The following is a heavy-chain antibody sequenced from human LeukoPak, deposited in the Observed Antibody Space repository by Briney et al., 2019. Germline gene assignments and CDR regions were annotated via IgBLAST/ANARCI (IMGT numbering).Heavy chain of an antibody. D-gene: IGHD2-21*02. V-gene: IGHV4-34*01. Sequence: SETLFLTCAVYGGSFIPYYWSWIRQPPGKGLEWIGEINHSGSTNYNPSLKSRVTISVDTSKNQFSLKLSSVTAADTAVYYCARGGFYCGGDCYVDYWGQGTLVTVSS. CDR1: GGSFIPYY. J-gene: IGHJ4*02. CDR2: INHSGST. CDR3: ARGGFYCGGDCYVDY.